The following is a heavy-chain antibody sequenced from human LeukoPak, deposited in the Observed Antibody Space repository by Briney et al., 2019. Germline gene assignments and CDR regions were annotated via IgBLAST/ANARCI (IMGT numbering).Heavy chain of an antibody. D-gene: IGHD3-16*01. CDR1: GFTFSSYE. Sequence: PGGSLRLSCAASGFTFSSYEMNWVRQAPGKGLEWVSYISSSGSTIYYADSVKGRFTISRDNAKNSLYLQMNSLTAEDTALYYCARRRRLGDFPHYYYMDVWGKGTTVTVSS. CDR2: ISSSGSTI. CDR3: ARRRRLGDFPHYYYMDV. J-gene: IGHJ6*03. V-gene: IGHV3-48*03.